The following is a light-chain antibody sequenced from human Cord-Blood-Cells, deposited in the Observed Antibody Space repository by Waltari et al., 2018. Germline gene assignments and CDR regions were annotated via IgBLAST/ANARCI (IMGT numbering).Light chain of an antibody. CDR2: EGS. Sequence: QSALTQPASVSGSPGQSITISCTGTSSDDGRSNLVAWYQQHPGKAPKLMIYEGSKRPSGVSNLFSGSKSGNTASLTIAGLQAEDEADYYCCSYAVSSTYVFGTGTKVTVL. CDR3: CSYAVSSTYV. CDR1: SSDDGRSNL. V-gene: IGLV2-23*01. J-gene: IGLJ1*01.